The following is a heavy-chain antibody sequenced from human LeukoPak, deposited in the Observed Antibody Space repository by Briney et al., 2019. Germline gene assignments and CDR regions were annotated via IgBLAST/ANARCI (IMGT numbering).Heavy chain of an antibody. CDR1: GYTLTELS. J-gene: IGHJ4*02. CDR2: FDPEDGET. CDR3: ATAPDDYVWGSYRPYYFDY. V-gene: IGHV1-24*01. Sequence: GASVKVSCKVSGYTLTELSMHWVRQAPGKGLEWMGGFDPEDGETIYAQKSQGRVTMTEDTSTDTAYMELSSLRSEDTAVYYCATAPDDYVWGSYRPYYFDYWGQGTLVTASS. D-gene: IGHD3-16*02.